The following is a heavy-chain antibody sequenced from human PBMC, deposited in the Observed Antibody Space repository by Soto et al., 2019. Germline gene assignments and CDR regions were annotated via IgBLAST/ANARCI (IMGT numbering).Heavy chain of an antibody. CDR1: RYSINNNNW. CDR2: LHHGGST. CDR3: TKNSAYALDY. D-gene: IGHD5-12*01. J-gene: IGHJ4*02. Sequence: SETLSLTCAVSRYSINNNNWWSWVRQPPGGGLEWIGELHHGGSTNYNPSLESRATFSVDISKNQFFLKLSSVTAADTAVYYCTKNSAYALDYWGQGTLVT. V-gene: IGHV4-4*02.